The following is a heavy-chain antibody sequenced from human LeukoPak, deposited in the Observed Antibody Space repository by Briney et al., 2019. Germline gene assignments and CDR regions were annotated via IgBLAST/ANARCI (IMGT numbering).Heavy chain of an antibody. D-gene: IGHD1-7*01. Sequence: ASVKVSCKASRYTFTSYYIHWVRQAPGQGLEWMGIINPSGGSTSYAQKFQGRVTMTRDTSTSTVYMDLSSLRSEDTAVYYCARDPRITGTKESDYWGQGTLVTVSS. CDR2: INPSGGST. V-gene: IGHV1-46*01. CDR1: RYTFTSYY. CDR3: ARDPRITGTKESDY. J-gene: IGHJ4*02.